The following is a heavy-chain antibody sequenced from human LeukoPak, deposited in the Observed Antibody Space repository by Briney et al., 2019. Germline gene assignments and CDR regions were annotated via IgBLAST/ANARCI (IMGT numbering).Heavy chain of an antibody. CDR1: GYTFTSYD. D-gene: IGHD1-7*01. J-gene: IGHJ4*02. Sequence: ASVKVSCKASGYTFTSYDINWVRQATGQGLEWMGWMNPNSGNTGYAQKFQGRVTMTRDMSTSTVYMELSSLRSEDTAVYYCARRTKTGTTDYWGQGTLVTVSS. CDR3: ARRTKTGTTDY. CDR2: MNPNSGNT. V-gene: IGHV1-8*01.